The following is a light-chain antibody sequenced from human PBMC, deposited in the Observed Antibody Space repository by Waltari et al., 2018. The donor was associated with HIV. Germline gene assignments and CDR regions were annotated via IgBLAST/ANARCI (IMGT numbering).Light chain of an antibody. V-gene: IGKV3-11*01. Sequence: EIVLTQSPATLSLSPGERATLSCRASQSVSSYLAWYQQKPGQTPRLLIYDASNRATGIPARFSGSGSGTDFTLTISSLEPEDFAVYYCQQRSNCLFGPGTKVDIK. CDR2: DAS. CDR1: QSVSSY. J-gene: IGKJ3*01. CDR3: QQRSNCL.